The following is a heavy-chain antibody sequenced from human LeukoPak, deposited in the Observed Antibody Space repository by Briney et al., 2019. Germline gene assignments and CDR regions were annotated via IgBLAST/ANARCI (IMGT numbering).Heavy chain of an antibody. CDR3: ARRPGLERYYFDY. J-gene: IGHJ4*02. V-gene: IGHV3-23*01. CDR2: ISGSGGST. Sequence: GGSLRLSYAASGFTFSSYAMSWVRQAPGKGLQWVSTISGSGGSTYYADSVKGRFTISRDNSKNTLYLQMNSLRAEDTAVYYCARRPGLERYYFDYWGQGTLVTVSS. D-gene: IGHD1-1*01. CDR1: GFTFSSYA.